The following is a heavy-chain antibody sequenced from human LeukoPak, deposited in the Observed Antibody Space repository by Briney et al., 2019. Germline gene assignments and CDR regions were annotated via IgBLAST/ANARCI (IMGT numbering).Heavy chain of an antibody. CDR1: GGSVSSGSNY. CDR2: IYYSGST. Sequence: SETLSLTCTVSGGSVSSGSNYWSWIRQPPGKRLEWFGYIYYSGSTNYNPSLKSRVTISVDTSKNQFSPKLSSVTAADTAVYYCARGDVDKYFQHWGQGTLVTVSS. D-gene: IGHD5-12*01. J-gene: IGHJ1*01. V-gene: IGHV4-61*01. CDR3: ARGDVDKYFQH.